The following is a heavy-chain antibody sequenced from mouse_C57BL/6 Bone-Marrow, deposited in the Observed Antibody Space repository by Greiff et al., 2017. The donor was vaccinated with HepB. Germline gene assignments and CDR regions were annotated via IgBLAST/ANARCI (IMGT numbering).Heavy chain of an antibody. D-gene: IGHD1-2*01. CDR2: INPNNGGT. V-gene: IGHV1-18*01. Sequence: VQLQQSGPELVKPGASVKIPCKASGYTFTDYNMDWVKQSHGKSLEWIGDINPNNGGTIYNQKFKGKATLTVDKSSSTAYMELRSLTSEDTAVYDCVLLRPVAGYAMDYWGQGTSVTVSS. CDR1: GYTFTDYN. J-gene: IGHJ4*01. CDR3: VLLRPVAGYAMDY.